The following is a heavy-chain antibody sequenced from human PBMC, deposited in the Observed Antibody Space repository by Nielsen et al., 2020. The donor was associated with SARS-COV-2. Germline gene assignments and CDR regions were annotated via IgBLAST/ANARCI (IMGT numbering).Heavy chain of an antibody. V-gene: IGHV3-53*01. CDR2: IYSGGST. CDR1: GFTVSSSY. Sequence: GGSLRLSCAASGFTVSSSYMSWVRQAPGKGLEWVSVIYSGGSTFYADSVKGRFTISRDNSKNTLYLQMNSLRAEDTAVYYCAKDRWFGEPTGGMDVWGQGTTVTVSS. D-gene: IGHD3-10*01. CDR3: AKDRWFGEPTGGMDV. J-gene: IGHJ6*02.